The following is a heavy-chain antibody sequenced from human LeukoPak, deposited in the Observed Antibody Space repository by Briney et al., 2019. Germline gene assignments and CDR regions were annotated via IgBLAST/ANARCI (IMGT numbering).Heavy chain of an antibody. V-gene: IGHV4-34*01. CDR1: GGSFSGYY. Sequence: PSETLSLTCAVYGGSFSGYYWSWIRQPPGKGLEWIGEINHSGSTNYNPSLKSRVTISVDTSKNQFSLKLSSVTAADTAVYYCAALPGGYSYGPNDSFDIWGQGTMVTVSS. D-gene: IGHD5-18*01. CDR3: AALPGGYSYGPNDSFDI. J-gene: IGHJ3*02. CDR2: INHSGST.